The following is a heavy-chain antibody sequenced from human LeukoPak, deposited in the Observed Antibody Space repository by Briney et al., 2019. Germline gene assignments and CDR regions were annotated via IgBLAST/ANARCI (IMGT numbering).Heavy chain of an antibody. D-gene: IGHD3-22*01. CDR3: ARDLYYYYDSRCPGY. CDR2: ISAYNGNT. Sequence: ASVKVSCKASGYTFTSYGISWVRQAPGQGLEWMGWISAYNGNTNYAQKLQGRVTMTTDTSTSTAYMELRSLRSDDTAVYYCARDLYYYYDSRCPGYWGQGTLVTVSS. V-gene: IGHV1-18*01. CDR1: GYTFTSYG. J-gene: IGHJ4*02.